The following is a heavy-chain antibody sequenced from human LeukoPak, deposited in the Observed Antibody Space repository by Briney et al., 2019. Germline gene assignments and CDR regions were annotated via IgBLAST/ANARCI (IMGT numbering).Heavy chain of an antibody. CDR2: ISSSSSYI. Sequence: GGSLRLSCAASGFTFSSYSMNWVRQAPGKGLEWVSSISSSSSYIYYADSVKGRFTISRDNAKNSLYLQMNSPRAEDTAVYYCASGHTAMDLDYWGQGTLVTVSS. V-gene: IGHV3-21*01. D-gene: IGHD5-18*01. CDR3: ASGHTAMDLDY. CDR1: GFTFSSYS. J-gene: IGHJ4*02.